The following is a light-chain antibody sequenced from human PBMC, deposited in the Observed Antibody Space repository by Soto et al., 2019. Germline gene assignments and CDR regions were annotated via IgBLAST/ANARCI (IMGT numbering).Light chain of an antibody. CDR3: AAWDDSLRGVM. J-gene: IGLJ3*02. CDR2: SND. V-gene: IGLV1-47*02. Sequence: QSVLAQPPSVSGTPGQRLTISCSGGTSNIGSNNVYWYQQLPGAAPKLLIYSNDQRPSGVPERFSGSRSGTSASLAISDLXXEDEGDYFCAAWDDSLRGVMFGGGTKLTVL. CDR1: TSNIGSNN.